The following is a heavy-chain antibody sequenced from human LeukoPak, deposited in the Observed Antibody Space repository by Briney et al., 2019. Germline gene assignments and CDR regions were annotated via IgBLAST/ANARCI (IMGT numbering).Heavy chain of an antibody. Sequence: GGSLRLSCAASGFTFSAYALTWVRQAPGKGLEWVSTISGNSGRTYYADSVQGRFTISRDNSGNTLHLQMNSLRADDTALYYCAKRAGDMTYSSNYYGPLDHWGQGTLVTVSS. D-gene: IGHD6-13*01. J-gene: IGHJ4*02. V-gene: IGHV3-23*01. CDR3: AKRAGDMTYSSNYYGPLDH. CDR1: GFTFSAYA. CDR2: ISGNSGRT.